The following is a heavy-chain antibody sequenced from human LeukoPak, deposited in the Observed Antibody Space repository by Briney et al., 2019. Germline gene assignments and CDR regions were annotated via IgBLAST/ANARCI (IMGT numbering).Heavy chain of an antibody. V-gene: IGHV6-1*01. J-gene: IGHJ3*02. CDR2: TYYRSNLYN. Sequence: SQTLSLTCAISGDIFSSNSAAWNWIRQSPSRGLEWLGRTYYRSNLYNDYAVSVKGRITINPDTSKNQFSLQPNSVTPEDTAVYYCARSFGSSWFGDAFDIWGQGTMVTVSS. CDR1: GDIFSSNSAA. CDR3: ARSFGSSWFGDAFDI. D-gene: IGHD6-13*01.